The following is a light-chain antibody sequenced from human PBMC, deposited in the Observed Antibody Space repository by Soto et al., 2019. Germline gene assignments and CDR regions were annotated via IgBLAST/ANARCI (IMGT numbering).Light chain of an antibody. Sequence: QSALTQFASVSGSPGQSITISCTGTSSDVGGYNYVSWYQQHPGRAPKLMIYEVSNRPSGVSNRFSGSKSGNTASLTISGLQAEDEADYYCSSYTSSSTLGVFGTGTKLTVL. J-gene: IGLJ1*01. CDR3: SSYTSSSTLGV. CDR1: SSDVGGYNY. CDR2: EVS. V-gene: IGLV2-14*01.